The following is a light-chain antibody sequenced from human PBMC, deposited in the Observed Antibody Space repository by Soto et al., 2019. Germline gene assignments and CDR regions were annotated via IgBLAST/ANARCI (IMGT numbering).Light chain of an antibody. CDR1: QSISNH. Sequence: DIVLTQSPATLSLSPGERATLSCRASQSISNHLAWYQKKPGQAPRLLIYDASNRATGIPARFSGSGSGTDFTLTTSSLEPEDFAVYYRLETSGQGTKLEIK. CDR3: LET. CDR2: DAS. V-gene: IGKV3-11*01. J-gene: IGKJ2*01.